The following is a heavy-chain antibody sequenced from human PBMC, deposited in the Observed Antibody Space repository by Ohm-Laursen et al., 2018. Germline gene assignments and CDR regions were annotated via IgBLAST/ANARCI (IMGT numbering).Heavy chain of an antibody. CDR2: ISYDGSNK. CDR3: AKDGEGSYYYY. J-gene: IGHJ4*02. CDR1: GFTFSSYG. Sequence: SLRLSCSAPGFTFSSYGMHWVRQAPGKGLEWVAVISYDGSNKYYADSVKGRFTISRDNSKNTLYLQMNSLRAEDTAVYYCAKDGEGSYYYYWGQGTLVTVSS. D-gene: IGHD1-26*01. V-gene: IGHV3-30*18.